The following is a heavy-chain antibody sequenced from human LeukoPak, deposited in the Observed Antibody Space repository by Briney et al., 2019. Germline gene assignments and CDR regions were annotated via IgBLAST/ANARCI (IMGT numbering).Heavy chain of an antibody. CDR2: ISYDGSNK. Sequence: SGGSLRLPCAASGFTFSSYGMHWVRQAPGKGLEWVAVISYDGSNKYYADSVKGRFTISRDNSKNTLYLQMNSLRAEDTAVYYCAKGYDSSGYYPWYFDYWGQGTLVTVSS. CDR1: GFTFSSYG. V-gene: IGHV3-30*18. CDR3: AKGYDSSGYYPWYFDY. J-gene: IGHJ4*02. D-gene: IGHD3-22*01.